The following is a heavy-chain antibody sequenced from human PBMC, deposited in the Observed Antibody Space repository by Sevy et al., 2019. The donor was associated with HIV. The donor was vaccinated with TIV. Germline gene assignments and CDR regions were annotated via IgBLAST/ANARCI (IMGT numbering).Heavy chain of an antibody. CDR1: GYTFTSYD. V-gene: IGHV1-8*03. J-gene: IGHJ6*02. CDR3: ARGSTWGLLWFGEPGYGMDV. CDR2: MNPNSGNT. Sequence: ASVKVSCKASGYTFTSYDINWVRQATGQGLEWMGWMNPNSGNTGYAQKFQGRVTITRNTSISTAYMELSSLRSEDTAVYYCARGSTWGLLWFGEPGYGMDVRGQGTTVTVSS. D-gene: IGHD3-10*01.